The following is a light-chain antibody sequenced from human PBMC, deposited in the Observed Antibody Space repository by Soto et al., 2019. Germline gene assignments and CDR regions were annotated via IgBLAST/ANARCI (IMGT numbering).Light chain of an antibody. CDR3: QQYYSLPLT. Sequence: IVMTQSPESLAVSLGERATINCKSSQSVFYSSNNKNYLTWYQQKPGQPPKLLIHWASTRESGVPDRFSGSGFETDFTLTISSLQAEDVAVYYCQQYYSLPLTFGGGTKVEIK. CDR2: WAS. V-gene: IGKV4-1*01. J-gene: IGKJ4*01. CDR1: QSVFYSSNNKNY.